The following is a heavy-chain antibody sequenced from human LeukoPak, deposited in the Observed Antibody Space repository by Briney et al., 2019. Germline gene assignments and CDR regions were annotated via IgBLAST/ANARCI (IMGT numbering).Heavy chain of an antibody. CDR2: IIPIFGTA. D-gene: IGHD6-6*01. Sequence: GASVKVSCKASGGTFSSYAISWVRQAPGQGLEWMGGIIPIFGTANYAQKFQGRVTITADKSTSTAYMELSSLRSEDTAVYYCARSGYSSSSYFWFDPWGQGTLVTVSS. CDR1: GGTFSSYA. V-gene: IGHV1-69*06. J-gene: IGHJ5*02. CDR3: ARSGYSSSSYFWFDP.